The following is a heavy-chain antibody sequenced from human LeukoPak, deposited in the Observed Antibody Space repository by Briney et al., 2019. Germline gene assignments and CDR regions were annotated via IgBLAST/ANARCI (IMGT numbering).Heavy chain of an antibody. CDR1: GFTFSGSE. CDR3: AREDCSSTSCYDPSVSDY. CDR2: ISSSGSTI. J-gene: IGHJ4*02. V-gene: IGHV3-48*03. D-gene: IGHD2-2*01. Sequence: PGGSLRLSCAASGFTFSGSEMNWVRQAPGKGLEWVSYISSSGSTIKYADSVKGRFTISRDNAKNSLSLQMSSLRAEDTAVYYCAREDCSSTSCYDPSVSDYWGQGILVTVSS.